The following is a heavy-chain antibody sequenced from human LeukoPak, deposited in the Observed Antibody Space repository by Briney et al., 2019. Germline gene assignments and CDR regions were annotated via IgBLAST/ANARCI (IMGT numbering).Heavy chain of an antibody. Sequence: GASVKVSCKASGYTFTSYDINWVRQATGQGLEWMGWMNPNSGNTGYAQKFQGRVTMTRDMSTSTVYMELSSLRSEDTAVYYCARDTFLYSGSYRNLDYWGQGTLVTVSS. D-gene: IGHD1-26*01. V-gene: IGHV1-8*01. CDR2: MNPNSGNT. J-gene: IGHJ4*02. CDR3: ARDTFLYSGSYRNLDY. CDR1: GYTFTSYD.